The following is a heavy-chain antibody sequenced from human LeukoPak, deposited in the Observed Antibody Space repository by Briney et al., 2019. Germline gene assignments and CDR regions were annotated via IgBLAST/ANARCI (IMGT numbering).Heavy chain of an antibody. CDR1: SGSINGYY. J-gene: IGHJ4*02. Sequence: SETLSLTCTVSSGSINGYYWTWVRQPAGKGLEWIGRIYRSGSNNYNPSLKSRVSMSVDTPKNQFSLNLTSATAADTAVYYCAREVSEPSGRLLDYWGRGTLVTVSS. CDR3: AREVSEPSGRLLDY. CDR2: IYRSGSN. D-gene: IGHD3-10*01. V-gene: IGHV4-4*07.